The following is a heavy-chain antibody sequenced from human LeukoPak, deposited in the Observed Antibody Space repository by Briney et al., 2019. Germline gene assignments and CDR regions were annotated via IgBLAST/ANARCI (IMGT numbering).Heavy chain of an antibody. CDR2: ISYDGSNK. D-gene: IGHD3-3*01. CDR3: AKDLNVSRFLECADY. J-gene: IGHJ4*02. V-gene: IGHV3-30*18. Sequence: GGSLRLSCAASGFTFSSYGMHWVRQAPGKGLEWVAVISYDGSNKYYADSVKGRFTISRDNSKNTLYLQMNSLRAEDTAVYYYAKDLNVSRFLECADYWGQGTLVTVSS. CDR1: GFTFSSYG.